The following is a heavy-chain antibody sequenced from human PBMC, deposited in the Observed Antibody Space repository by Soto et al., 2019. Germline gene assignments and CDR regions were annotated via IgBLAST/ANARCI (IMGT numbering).Heavy chain of an antibody. V-gene: IGHV5-10-1*01. CDR3: ARQIYDSDTGPNFQYYFDS. CDR1: GSSFAGYW. CDR2: IDPSDSQT. J-gene: IGHJ4*02. D-gene: IGHD3-22*01. Sequence: GDSLKISCKRSGSSFAGYWITWVRQKPGKGLEWMGRIDPSDSQTYYSPSFRGHVTISVTKSITTVFLQWSSLRASDTAMYYCARQIYDSDTGPNFQYYFDSWGQGTPVTVSS.